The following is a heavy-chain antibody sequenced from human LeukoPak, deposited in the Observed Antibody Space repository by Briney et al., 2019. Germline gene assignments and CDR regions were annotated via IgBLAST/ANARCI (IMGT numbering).Heavy chain of an antibody. J-gene: IGHJ3*01. V-gene: IGHV5-51*01. CDR2: IYPADSDT. Sequence: GESLKISCEFSGYSFPSYWIGWVRQIPGKGLEWMGTIYPADSDTRYNPSFEGQVTISADTSIGTASLQWSSLKASDTAIYCCARRHWLHHIFNVFDVWGPGTMVIVSS. CDR3: ARRHWLHHIFNVFDV. D-gene: IGHD5-24*01. CDR1: GYSFPSYW.